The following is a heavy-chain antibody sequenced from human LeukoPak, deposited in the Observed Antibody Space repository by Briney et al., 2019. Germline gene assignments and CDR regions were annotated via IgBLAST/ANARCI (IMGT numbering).Heavy chain of an antibody. Sequence: GSLRLSCAASGFTFSSYAMSWVRQAPGKGLEWVSAISGSGGSTYYADSVKGRFTISRDNSKNTLYLQMNSLRAEDTAVYYCAKAAGVVIAAAGRFDYWGQGTLVTVSS. CDR1: GFTFSSYA. J-gene: IGHJ4*02. D-gene: IGHD6-13*01. CDR2: ISGSGGST. V-gene: IGHV3-23*01. CDR3: AKAAGVVIAAAGRFDY.